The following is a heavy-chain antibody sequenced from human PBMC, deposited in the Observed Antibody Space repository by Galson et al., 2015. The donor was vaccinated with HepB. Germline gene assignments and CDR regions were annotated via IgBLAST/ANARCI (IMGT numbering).Heavy chain of an antibody. CDR3: ARDVDSYGYFEY. D-gene: IGHD5-18*01. CDR1: GGSVSGYY. V-gene: IGHV4-34*11. CDR2: IYHSGST. Sequence: LSLTCAVYGGSVSGYYWSWIRQPPGKGLEWIGYIYHSGSTNYNPSLRSRVTMSLDTSKSQFSLKLSSVTAADTAVYYCARDVDSYGYFEYWGQGTLVTVSS. J-gene: IGHJ4*02.